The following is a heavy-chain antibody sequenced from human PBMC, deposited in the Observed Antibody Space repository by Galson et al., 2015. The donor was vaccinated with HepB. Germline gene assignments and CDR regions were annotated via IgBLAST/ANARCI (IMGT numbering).Heavy chain of an antibody. CDR3: ARDGLAASDAFDI. D-gene: IGHD6-13*01. J-gene: IGHJ3*02. CDR1: GFTFSGYS. V-gene: IGHV3-21*01. CDR2: ISSSSSYI. Sequence: SLRLSCAASGFTFSGYSMNWVRQAPGKGLEWVSSISSSSSYIYYADSVKGRFTISRDNAKNSLYLQMNSLRAEDTAVYYCARDGLAASDAFDIWGQGTMVTVSS.